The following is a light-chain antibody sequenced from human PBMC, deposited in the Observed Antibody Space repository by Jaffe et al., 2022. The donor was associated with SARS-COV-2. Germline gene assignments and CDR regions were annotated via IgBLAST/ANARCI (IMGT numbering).Light chain of an antibody. CDR2: DKSDSNN. V-gene: IGLV5-45*03. J-gene: IGLJ3*02. Sequence: QAVLTQPSSLSASAGASASLTCTLRSDVNVGTNTIYWYKQRPGSPPQYLLRDKSDSNNRQGSGVPSRFSGSKDASANAGILLISGLQSEDEADYYCMIWRDGAWVFGGGTKLTVL. CDR1: SDVNVGTNT. CDR3: MIWRDGAWV.